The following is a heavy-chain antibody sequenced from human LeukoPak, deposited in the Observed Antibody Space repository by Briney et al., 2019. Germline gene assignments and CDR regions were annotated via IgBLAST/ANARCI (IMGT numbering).Heavy chain of an antibody. Sequence: GESLKISCKGSGYSFTSYWIGWVRQMPGKGLEWMGIIYPGDSDTRYSPSFQGQVTISADKSISTAYLQWSGLKASDTAMYYCASTSIYSGHGDYFDYWGQGTLVTVSS. CDR2: IYPGDSDT. V-gene: IGHV5-51*01. CDR1: GYSFTSYW. D-gene: IGHD5-12*01. J-gene: IGHJ4*02. CDR3: ASTSIYSGHGDYFDY.